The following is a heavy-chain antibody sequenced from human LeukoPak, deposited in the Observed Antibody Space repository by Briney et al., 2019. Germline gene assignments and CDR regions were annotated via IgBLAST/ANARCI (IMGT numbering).Heavy chain of an antibody. J-gene: IGHJ5*02. V-gene: IGHV4-39*01. CDR3: ARHIAAAGTVGWLDP. CDR2: INYSGST. Sequence: PSETLSLTCTVSGGSISSRPYYWGWIRQPPGKGLEWIGSINYSGSTYYKASLKNRVTISVDTSKNQFSLKLSSVTAADTAVYYCARHIAAAGTVGWLDPWGQGTLVTVSS. CDR1: GGSISSRPYY. D-gene: IGHD6-13*01.